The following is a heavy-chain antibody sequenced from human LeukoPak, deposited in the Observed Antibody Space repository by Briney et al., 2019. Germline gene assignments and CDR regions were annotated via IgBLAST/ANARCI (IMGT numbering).Heavy chain of an antibody. Sequence: GGSLRLSCAASGFTFSNAWMSWVRQAPGKGLEWVGRIKSKTDGGTTDYAAPVKGRFTISRDDSKNTLYLQMNSLKTEDTAVYYCTRREGTYYYDSSAPSGLYYMDVWGKGTTVTVSS. CDR1: GFTFSNAW. V-gene: IGHV3-15*01. CDR2: IKSKTDGGTT. J-gene: IGHJ6*03. CDR3: TRREGTYYYDSSAPSGLYYMDV. D-gene: IGHD3-22*01.